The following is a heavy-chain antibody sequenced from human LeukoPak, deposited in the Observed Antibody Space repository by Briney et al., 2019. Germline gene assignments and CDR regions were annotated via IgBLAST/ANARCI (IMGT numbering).Heavy chain of an antibody. D-gene: IGHD6-13*01. CDR2: IYYSGST. J-gene: IGHJ6*03. Sequence: PSETLSLTCTVSGGSTSSYYWSWIRQPPGKGLEWIGYIYYSGSTNYNPSLKSRVTISVDTSKNQFSLKLSSVTAADTAVYYCARVGIAAAGQREYYYYYMDVWGKGTTVTISS. V-gene: IGHV4-59*01. CDR3: ARVGIAAAGQREYYYYYMDV. CDR1: GGSTSSYY.